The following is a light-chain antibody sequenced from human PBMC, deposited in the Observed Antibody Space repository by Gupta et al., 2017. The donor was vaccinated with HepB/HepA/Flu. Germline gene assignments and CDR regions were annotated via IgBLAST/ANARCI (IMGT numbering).Light chain of an antibody. J-gene: IGLJ2*01. Sequence: QSALTQPPSASGSPGQSVTISCTGTSSDVGGYNYVSWYQQHPGKVPKLMIYEVTKRPSGVPGRFSGSKSGNTASLTVSGLQAEDEADYYCSSYVGTNTVIFGGGTKLTVL. V-gene: IGLV2-8*01. CDR2: EVT. CDR3: SSYVGTNTVI. CDR1: SSDVGGYNY.